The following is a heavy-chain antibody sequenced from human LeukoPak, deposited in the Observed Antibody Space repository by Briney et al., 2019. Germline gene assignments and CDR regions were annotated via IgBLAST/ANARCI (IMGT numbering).Heavy chain of an antibody. CDR2: IRSRAYGGTP. CDR3: SRSGAGRDYLDS. CDR1: GFTFGDYA. D-gene: IGHD3-10*01. J-gene: IGHJ4*02. V-gene: IGHV3-49*04. Sequence: PGGSLRLSCTASGFTFGDYALNWVRQAPGKGLEWVGFIRSRAYGGTPEYAASVKGRLIISRDDSKSFAYLQMNSLKTEDTAVYYCSRSGAGRDYLDSWGQGTLVTVSS.